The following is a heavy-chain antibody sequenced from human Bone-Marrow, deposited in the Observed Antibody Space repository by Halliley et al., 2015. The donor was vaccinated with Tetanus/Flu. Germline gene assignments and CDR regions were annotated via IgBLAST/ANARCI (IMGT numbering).Heavy chain of an antibody. CDR2: INHSGST. CDR1: GGSFSGYY. CDR3: MLMGTAMVKALDY. Sequence: LRLSCAVCGGSFSGYYWSWIRQPPGKGLEWIGEINHSGSTNYNPFLKSRVTISVDTSKNQFSLKLSSVTAADTAVYYCMLMGTAMVKALDYWGQGTLVTVSS. V-gene: IGHV4-34*01. J-gene: IGHJ4*02. D-gene: IGHD5-18*01.